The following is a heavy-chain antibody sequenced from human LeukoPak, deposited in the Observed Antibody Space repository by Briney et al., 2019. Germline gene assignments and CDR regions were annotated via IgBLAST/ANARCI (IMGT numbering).Heavy chain of an antibody. V-gene: IGHV3-33*01. J-gene: IGHJ5*02. CDR2: IWYDGSNK. D-gene: IGHD3-16*01. CDR3: ARGDPLDPFDP. Sequence: GGSLRSSGAASGFTFISNGMHGVRQAPGKGLNWVAVIWYDGSNKYYADSVKGRFTISRDNSKNTLYLQMNSLRAEDTAVYYCARGDPLDPFDPWGQGTLVTVSS. CDR1: GFTFISNG.